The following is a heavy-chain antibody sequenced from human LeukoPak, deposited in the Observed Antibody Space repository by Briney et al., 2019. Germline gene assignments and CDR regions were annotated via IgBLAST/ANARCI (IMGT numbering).Heavy chain of an antibody. V-gene: IGHV4-31*03. J-gene: IGHJ6*02. CDR1: GGSISSGGYY. Sequence: SETLSLTCTVSGGSISSGGYYWSWIRQHPGKGLEWIGYIYYSGSTYYNPSLKSRVTISVDTSKNQFSLKLSSVTAADTAVYYCARVKTYYDILTGYSIDGMDVWGQGTTVTVSS. D-gene: IGHD3-9*01. CDR2: IYYSGST. CDR3: ARVKTYYDILTGYSIDGMDV.